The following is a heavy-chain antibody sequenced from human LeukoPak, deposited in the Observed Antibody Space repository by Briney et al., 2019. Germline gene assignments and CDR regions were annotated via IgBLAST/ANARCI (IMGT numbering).Heavy chain of an antibody. Sequence: SETLSLTCTVSGGSISIGSYFWSWIRQPAGKGLEWIGRIYTSGNTNYDPSLKSRVTISVDTSKNQFSLKLSSVTAADTAVYYCARGLVYSSSSDYNSYYYYMDVWGKGTTVTVSS. J-gene: IGHJ6*03. CDR3: ARGLVYSSSSDYNSYYYYMDV. V-gene: IGHV4-61*02. CDR1: GGSISIGSYF. CDR2: IYTSGNT. D-gene: IGHD6-6*01.